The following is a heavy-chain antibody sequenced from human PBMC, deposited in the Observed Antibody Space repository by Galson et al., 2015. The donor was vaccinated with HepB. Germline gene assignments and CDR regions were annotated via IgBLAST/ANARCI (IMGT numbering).Heavy chain of an antibody. V-gene: IGHV3-21*01. D-gene: IGHD3-10*01. CDR3: ARRPSITGWYFYYMDV. CDR2: ISSSSYI. J-gene: IGHJ6*03. CDR1: GFTSSSHS. Sequence: SLRLSCAASGFTSSSHSMYWVRQAPGKGLEWVSFISSSSYIYYADSVKGRFTISRDNAKRSLYLQMNSLRAEDTAVYYCARRPSITGWYFYYMDVWGKGTTVTVSS.